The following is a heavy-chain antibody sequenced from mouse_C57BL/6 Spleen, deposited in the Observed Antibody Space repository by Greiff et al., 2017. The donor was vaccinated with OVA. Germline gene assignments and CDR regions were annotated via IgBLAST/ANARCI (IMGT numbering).Heavy chain of an antibody. CDR2: IWSDGST. V-gene: IGHV2-6-1*01. Sequence: VKLQESGPGLVAPSQSLSITCTVSGFSLTSYGVHWVRQPPGTRLAWLVVIWSDGSTTSTSALKASMSISKDNPKSQVFLKMNSLQTDDTAMYYCARHATTVSMDDWGQGTSVTVSS. D-gene: IGHD1-1*01. CDR3: ARHATTVSMDD. J-gene: IGHJ4*01. CDR1: GFSLTSYG.